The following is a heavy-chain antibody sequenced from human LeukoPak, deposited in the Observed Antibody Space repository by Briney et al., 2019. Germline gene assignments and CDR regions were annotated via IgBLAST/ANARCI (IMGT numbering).Heavy chain of an antibody. J-gene: IGHJ5*02. Sequence: PGGSLRLSCAAPGFTFSNYAMHWVRQAPDKGLEWVAIISYDGNTKYYVDSVKGRFTISRDNSKNTLYLQMNSLRAEDTAVYYCARHSSRWYDGGINWFDPWGQGTLVIVSS. D-gene: IGHD6-19*01. CDR1: GFTFSNYA. CDR3: ARHSSRWYDGGINWFDP. V-gene: IGHV3-30*04. CDR2: ISYDGNTK.